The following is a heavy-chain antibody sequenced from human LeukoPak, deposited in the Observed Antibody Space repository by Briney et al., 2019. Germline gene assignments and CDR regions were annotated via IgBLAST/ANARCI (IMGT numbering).Heavy chain of an antibody. D-gene: IGHD3-16*01. CDR2: ISWNSGSI. J-gene: IGHJ3*02. CDR3: VKDMEMAGLMRAFNI. Sequence: PGGSLRLSCAASGFTFDDYAMHWVRQAPGKGLEWVSGISWNSGSIGYADSVKGRFTISGDNAKNSLYLQMNSQRAEDTALYYCVKDMEMAGLMRAFNIWGQGTMVTVSS. CDR1: GFTFDDYA. V-gene: IGHV3-9*01.